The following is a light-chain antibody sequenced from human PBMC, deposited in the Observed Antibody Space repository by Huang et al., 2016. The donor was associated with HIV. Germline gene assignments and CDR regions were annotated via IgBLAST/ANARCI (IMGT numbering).Light chain of an antibody. CDR1: QDIFDY. CDR2: GVS. J-gene: IGKJ1*01. V-gene: IGKV1-17*03. CDR3: LQHKNFHWQT. Sequence: DIQVTQSPSAMSASVGDRVTITCRTNQDIFDYFAWFQQKPGKAPKRLSYGVSSLQSGGSSRCSGSGSGTEFTLTISSLQPEDSATYYCLQHKNFHWQTFGQGTKV.